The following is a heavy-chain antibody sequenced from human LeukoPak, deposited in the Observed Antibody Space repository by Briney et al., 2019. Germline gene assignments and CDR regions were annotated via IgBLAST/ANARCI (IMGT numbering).Heavy chain of an antibody. V-gene: IGHV4-34*01. Sequence: SETLSLTCAVYGGSFSGYYWSWIRQPPGKGLEWIGEINHSGSTNYNPSLKSRVTISVDTSKNQFSLRLSSVTAADTAVYYCARSLHGSSWYRAFDIWGQGTMVTVSS. J-gene: IGHJ3*02. CDR1: GGSFSGYY. CDR2: INHSGST. D-gene: IGHD6-13*01. CDR3: ARSLHGSSWYRAFDI.